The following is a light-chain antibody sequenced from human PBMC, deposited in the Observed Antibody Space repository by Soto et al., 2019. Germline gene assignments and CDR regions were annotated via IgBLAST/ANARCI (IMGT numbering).Light chain of an antibody. CDR1: QSVSSF. CDR2: DAS. J-gene: IGKJ2*01. Sequence: EIVLTQSPSTLSLSPGERATLSCRASQSVSSFLACFQHKPGQAPSLLIYDASNRPTGIPARFSVSGSGTDFTLTISSLEAEDFAVYYCQQRTTWSPYTFGQGAKLEIK. CDR3: QQRTTWSPYT. V-gene: IGKV3-11*01.